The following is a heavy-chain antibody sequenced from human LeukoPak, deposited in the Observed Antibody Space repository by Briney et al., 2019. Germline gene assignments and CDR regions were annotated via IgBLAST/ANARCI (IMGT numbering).Heavy chain of an antibody. Sequence: SETLSLTCTVSGGSISSSSYYWGWIRQPPGKGLEWIGSIYYSGSTYYNPSLKSRVTISVDTSKNQFSLKLSSVTAADTAVYYCARGFGVVTDNWFDPWGQGTLVTVSS. CDR1: GGSISSSSYY. J-gene: IGHJ5*02. CDR2: IYYSGST. CDR3: ARGFGVVTDNWFDP. V-gene: IGHV4-39*07. D-gene: IGHD3-3*01.